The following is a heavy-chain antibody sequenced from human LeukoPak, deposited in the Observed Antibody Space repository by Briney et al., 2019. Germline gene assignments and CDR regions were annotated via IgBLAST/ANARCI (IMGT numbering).Heavy chain of an antibody. D-gene: IGHD6-6*01. J-gene: IGHJ2*01. V-gene: IGHV3-9*01. CDR2: ISWNSGNI. CDR1: GFTFDDYA. CDR3: AKDSSLSRYWYFDL. Sequence: PGGSLRLSCAASGFTFDDYAMHWVRQAPGKGLEWVSGISWNSGNIGYADSVKGRFTISRDNAKNSQYLQMNSLRAEDTALYYCAKDSSLSRYWYFDLWGRGTLVTVSS.